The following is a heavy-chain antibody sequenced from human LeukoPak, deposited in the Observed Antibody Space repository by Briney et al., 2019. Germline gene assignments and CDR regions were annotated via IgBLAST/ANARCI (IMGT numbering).Heavy chain of an antibody. CDR2: INHDGRT. Sequence: PSETLSLTCAVFGGSFSNYYWTWIRQPPGKGLEWIGEINHDGRTNYNTSLKSPLTMSVDTSNNQFSLKLSSVTAADTAVYYCARGTDGLDFWGQGTLVTVSS. J-gene: IGHJ4*02. V-gene: IGHV4-34*01. CDR1: GGSFSNYY. CDR3: ARGTDGLDF.